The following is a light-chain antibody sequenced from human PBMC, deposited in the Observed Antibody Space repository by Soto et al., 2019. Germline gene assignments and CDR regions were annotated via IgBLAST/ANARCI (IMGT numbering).Light chain of an antibody. Sequence: DIQMTQSPSTLSASVGDRVTITCRASQSISSWLAWYQQKPGKAPKLLIYDASSLESGVPSRFSGSGSGTDFTLTISSLQPEDFATYYCQQNYSPPPITFGQGTRLEI. V-gene: IGKV1-5*01. CDR2: DAS. J-gene: IGKJ5*01. CDR3: QQNYSPPPIT. CDR1: QSISSW.